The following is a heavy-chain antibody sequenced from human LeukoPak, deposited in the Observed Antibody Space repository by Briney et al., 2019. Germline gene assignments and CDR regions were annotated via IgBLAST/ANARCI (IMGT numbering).Heavy chain of an antibody. D-gene: IGHD6-13*01. V-gene: IGHV4-34*01. Sequence: SETPSLTCAVYGEYFSTYYYSWIRQPPGKGLEWIGEINHSGSTNYNPSLKSRLTISVDMSKKQFFLRLSSVTAADTAVYYCARGLRSSWPTRGPVVYWGQGTLVIVSS. J-gene: IGHJ4*02. CDR1: GEYFSTYY. CDR2: INHSGST. CDR3: ARGLRSSWPTRGPVVY.